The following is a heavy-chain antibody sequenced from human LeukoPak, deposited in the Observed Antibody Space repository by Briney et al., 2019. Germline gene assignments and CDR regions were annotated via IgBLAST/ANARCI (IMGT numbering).Heavy chain of an antibody. CDR1: GFTFSNYG. Sequence: PGRSLRLSCAASGFTFSNYGMRWVRQAPGKGLEWVAVISYDGSNKYYADSVKGRFTVSRDNSKNTLYLQMNSLRGEDTAVYYCAKDQSWTLRRFDYWGQGTLVTVSS. CDR3: AKDQSWTLRRFDY. D-gene: IGHD3/OR15-3a*01. V-gene: IGHV3-30*18. J-gene: IGHJ4*02. CDR2: ISYDGSNK.